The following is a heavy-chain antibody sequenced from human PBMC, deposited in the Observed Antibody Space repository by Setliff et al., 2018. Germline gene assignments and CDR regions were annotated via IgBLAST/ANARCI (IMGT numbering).Heavy chain of an antibody. CDR1: GGSINSGSYY. CDR2: INHSGST. V-gene: IGHV4-39*07. D-gene: IGHD6-19*01. Sequence: PSETLSLTCTVSGGSINSGSYYWSWIRQPPGKGLEWIGEINHSGSTNYNPSLKSRVTISVDTSKNQFSLKLSSVTAADTAVYYCARGRIAVAGTGVGPFDYWGQGTLVTVSS. J-gene: IGHJ4*02. CDR3: ARGRIAVAGTGVGPFDY.